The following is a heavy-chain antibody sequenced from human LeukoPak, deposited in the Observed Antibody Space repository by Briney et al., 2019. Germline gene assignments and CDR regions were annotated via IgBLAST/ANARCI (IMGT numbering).Heavy chain of an antibody. D-gene: IGHD3-10*01. CDR3: ATHPPFMVQGVIDFDYYHYGMDV. V-gene: IGHV1-24*01. J-gene: IGHJ6*02. CDR2: FDPEDGET. CDR1: GYTLTELS. Sequence: GASVKVSCKVSGYTLTELSMHWVRQAPGKGLEWMGGFDPEDGETIYAQKFQGRVTMTEDTSTDTAYMELSSLRSEDTAVYYCATHPPFMVQGVIDFDYYHYGMDVWCQGTTVTVSS.